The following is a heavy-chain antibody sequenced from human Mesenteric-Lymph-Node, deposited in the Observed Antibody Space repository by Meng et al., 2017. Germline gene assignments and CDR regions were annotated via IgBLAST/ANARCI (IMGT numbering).Heavy chain of an antibody. CDR1: WCSISISNR. V-gene: IGHV4-4*03. D-gene: IGHD6-6*01. Sequence: VAFPASAPGLAKPLCSLPSPCASSWCSISISNRWSWVLQPPGKGLEWIGEIYHSGSTNYNPSLKSRVTISVDKSKNQFSLKLSSVTAADTAVYYCARVGTAAPLIDYWGQGTLVTVSS. J-gene: IGHJ4*02. CDR2: IYHSGST. CDR3: ARVGTAAPLIDY.